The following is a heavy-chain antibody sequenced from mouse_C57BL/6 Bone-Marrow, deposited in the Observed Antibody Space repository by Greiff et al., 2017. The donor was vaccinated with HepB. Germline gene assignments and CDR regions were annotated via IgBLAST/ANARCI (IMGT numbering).Heavy chain of an antibody. J-gene: IGHJ2*01. CDR2: INPGSGGT. CDR1: GYAFTNYL. Sequence: VQLQQSGAELVRPGTSVKVSCKASGYAFTNYLIEWVKQRPGQGLEWIGVINPGSGGTNYNEKFKGKATLTADKSSSTAYMQLSSLTSEVSAVYFCARRGTTVVAHFDYWGQGTTLTVSS. D-gene: IGHD1-1*01. CDR3: ARRGTTVVAHFDY. V-gene: IGHV1-54*01.